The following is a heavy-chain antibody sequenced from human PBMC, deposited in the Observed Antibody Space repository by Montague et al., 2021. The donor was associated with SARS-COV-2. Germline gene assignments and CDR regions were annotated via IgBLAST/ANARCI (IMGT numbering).Heavy chain of an antibody. J-gene: IGHJ3*02. V-gene: IGHV4-59*02. CDR3: ARGGATYYYDTSGYVNAFDT. CDR2: IYYNGYT. CDR1: GDSVSTYY. D-gene: IGHD3-22*01. Sequence: SETLSLTCTVSGDSVSTYYWSWIRQPPGKGLAWIGYIYYNGYTNYNPSLKSRVTISVDTSKNQFSLRLSSVTAADTAVYFCARGGATYYYDTSGYVNAFDTWGQGTMVTVSS.